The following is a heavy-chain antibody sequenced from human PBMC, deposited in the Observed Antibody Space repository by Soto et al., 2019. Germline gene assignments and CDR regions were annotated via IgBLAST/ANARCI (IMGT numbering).Heavy chain of an antibody. CDR3: ARDPPPPDY. V-gene: IGHV1-18*01. Sequence: QVQLVQSGAEVKKPGASVKVSCKASGYTFASYAISWMRQAPGQGLEWMGWISAYNGNTNHAQKLQGRVTMTTDTSTSTGYMEVRTLRSDDTAVYYCARDPPPPDYWGQGTLVTVSS. CDR1: GYTFASYA. CDR2: ISAYNGNT. J-gene: IGHJ4*02.